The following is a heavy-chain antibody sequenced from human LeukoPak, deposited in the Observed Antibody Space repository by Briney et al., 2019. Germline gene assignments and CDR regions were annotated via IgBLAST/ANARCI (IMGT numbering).Heavy chain of an antibody. CDR2: FYYSGST. CDR1: GGSISSYY. Sequence: SETLSLTCTVPGGSISSYYWSWIRQPPGKGLEWIGYFYYSGSTNYNPSLKSRVTISVDTSKNQFSLKLSSVTAADTAVYYCARADGYNLSYYYYYYYMDVWGKGTTVTVSS. V-gene: IGHV4-59*01. D-gene: IGHD5-24*01. CDR3: ARADGYNLSYYYYYYYMDV. J-gene: IGHJ6*03.